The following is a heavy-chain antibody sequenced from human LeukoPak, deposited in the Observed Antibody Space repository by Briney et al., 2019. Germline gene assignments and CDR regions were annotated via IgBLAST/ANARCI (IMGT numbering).Heavy chain of an antibody. V-gene: IGHV4-4*07. CDR3: ARDSSSSAKGMDV. CDR2: IYTSGST. J-gene: IGHJ6*02. CDR1: GGSISSYY. Sequence: SEPLSLTCTLSGGSISSYYWSWTRHPAGKGLEWIGRIYTSGSTNYNPSLKSRVTMSVDTSKNQFSLKLSSVTAADTAVYYCARDSSSSAKGMDVWGQGTTVTVSS. D-gene: IGHD6-6*01.